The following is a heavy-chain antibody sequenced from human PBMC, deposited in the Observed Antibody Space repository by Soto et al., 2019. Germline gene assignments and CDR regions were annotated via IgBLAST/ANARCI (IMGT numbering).Heavy chain of an antibody. V-gene: IGHV1-69*13. Sequence: ASVKVSCKASGGSFRTYAINWVRQAPGQGLERMGGIIPMLAAPTYAQKFQGRLTITADESTTTVYMELSSLTSEDTAVYYCARVGPPSPSVLWFFDLWGRGNMVNGSS. CDR2: IIPMLAAP. J-gene: IGHJ2*01. CDR3: ARVGPPSPSVLWFFDL. CDR1: GGSFRTYA.